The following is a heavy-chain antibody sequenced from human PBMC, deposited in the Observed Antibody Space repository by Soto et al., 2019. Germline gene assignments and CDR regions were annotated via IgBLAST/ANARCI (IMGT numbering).Heavy chain of an antibody. D-gene: IGHD5-18*01. CDR2: INPNSGGT. J-gene: IGHJ6*02. Sequence: QVQLVQYGAEVKKPGASVKVSCKASGYTFTGYYMHWVRQAPGQGLEWMGWINPNSGGTNYAQKFQGRVTMTRDTSISTAYMEVRRLRSADTAVYYCAREDTAMVTNYDYGMDVWVQGTTVTVS. CDR1: GYTFTGYY. CDR3: AREDTAMVTNYDYGMDV. V-gene: IGHV1-2*02.